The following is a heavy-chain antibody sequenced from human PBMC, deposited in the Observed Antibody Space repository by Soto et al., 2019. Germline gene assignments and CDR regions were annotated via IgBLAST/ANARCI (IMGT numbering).Heavy chain of an antibody. Sequence: GSLRLSCAASGFTFSSYAMSWVRQAPGKGLEWVSTISGSGGSTHYADSVKGRFTISRDNSKNTLYLQMNSLRAEDTAVYYCAKDRQLWFRGQFDYWGQGTLVTVSS. CDR1: GFTFSSYA. CDR2: ISGSGGST. J-gene: IGHJ4*02. D-gene: IGHD5-18*01. CDR3: AKDRQLWFRGQFDY. V-gene: IGHV3-23*01.